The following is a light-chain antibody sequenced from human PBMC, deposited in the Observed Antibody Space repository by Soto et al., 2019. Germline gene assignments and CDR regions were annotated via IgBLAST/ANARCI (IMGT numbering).Light chain of an antibody. CDR3: RQFRSSIPHT. Sequence: EIVMTQSPGTLSLSPGERATISCRASQVIGSRYLAWYHQKSGQAPRLLIYGASSRATGMTDRFSGSGSGKNFTLPISRLEPEDFGVYYCRQFRSSIPHTFGQGTKLEIK. J-gene: IGKJ2*01. V-gene: IGKV3-20*01. CDR2: GAS. CDR1: QVIGSRY.